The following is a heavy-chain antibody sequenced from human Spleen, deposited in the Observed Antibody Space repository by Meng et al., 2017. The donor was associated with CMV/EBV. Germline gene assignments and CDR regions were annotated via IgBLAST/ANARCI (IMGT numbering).Heavy chain of an antibody. Sequence: SETLSLTCTVSGGSISSYYWSWIRQPPGKGLEWIGYIYYSGSTNYNPSLKSRVTISVDTSKNQFSLKLSSVTAADTAVYYCARDNYDSSGPGVDYWGQGTLVTVSS. D-gene: IGHD3-22*01. CDR2: IYYSGST. CDR1: GGSISSYY. J-gene: IGHJ4*02. V-gene: IGHV4-59*01. CDR3: ARDNYDSSGPGVDY.